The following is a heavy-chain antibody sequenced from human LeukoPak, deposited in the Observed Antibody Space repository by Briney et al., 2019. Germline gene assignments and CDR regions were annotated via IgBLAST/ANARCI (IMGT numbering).Heavy chain of an antibody. CDR3: ARELRFLEWLLFDP. CDR1: GFTFSSYS. CDR2: ISSSSSYI. Sequence: GGSLRLSCAASGFTFSSYSMNWVRQAPGKGLEWVSSISSSSSYIYYADSVKGRFTISRDNAKNSLYLQMNSLRAEDTAVYYCARELRFLEWLLFDPWGQGTLVIVSS. J-gene: IGHJ5*02. D-gene: IGHD3-3*01. V-gene: IGHV3-21*01.